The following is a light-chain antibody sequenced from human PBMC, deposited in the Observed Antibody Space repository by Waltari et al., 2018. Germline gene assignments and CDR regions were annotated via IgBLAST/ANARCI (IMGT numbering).Light chain of an antibody. CDR1: RLGENY. V-gene: IGLV3-1*01. CDR2: QDI. CDR3: QALGSGLWV. J-gene: IGLJ3*02. Sequence: SYDLTQAPSVSVSPGQTASITCSGGRLGENYASWYQQKPGQSPLLVIYQDIKRPSGIPERFSGSKSGNTATLTITGTQAMDEADYYCQALGSGLWVFGGGTKLTVL.